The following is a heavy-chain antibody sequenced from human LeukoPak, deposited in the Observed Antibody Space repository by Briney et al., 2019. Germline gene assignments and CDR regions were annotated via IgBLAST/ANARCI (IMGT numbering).Heavy chain of an antibody. Sequence: SETLSLTCTVSGGSIYSYYWSWIRQPPGKGLEWIGYIYYSGSTNYNPSLKSRVTISVDKSKNQFSLKLSSVTAADTAVYFCARHDFWSGFYTHWGQGTLVTVSS. CDR3: ARHDFWSGFYTH. D-gene: IGHD3-3*01. CDR2: IYYSGST. J-gene: IGHJ4*02. V-gene: IGHV4-59*08. CDR1: GGSIYSYY.